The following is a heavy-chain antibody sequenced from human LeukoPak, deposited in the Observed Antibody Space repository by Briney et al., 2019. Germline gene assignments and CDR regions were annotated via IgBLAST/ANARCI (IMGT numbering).Heavy chain of an antibody. Sequence: GGSLRLSCAASGFTFSSYGMHWVRQAPGKGLEWVAFIRYDGSNKYYADSVKGRFTISRDNSKNTLYLQMNSLRAEDTAVYYCARDFPARYDILTGSFWGQGTLVTVSS. V-gene: IGHV3-30*02. CDR3: ARDFPARYDILTGSF. J-gene: IGHJ4*02. CDR1: GFTFSSYG. D-gene: IGHD3-9*01. CDR2: IRYDGSNK.